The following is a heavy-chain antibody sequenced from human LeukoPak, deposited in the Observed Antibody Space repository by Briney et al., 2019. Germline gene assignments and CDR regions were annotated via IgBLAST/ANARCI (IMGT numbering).Heavy chain of an antibody. CDR2: INHSGST. D-gene: IGHD3-22*01. J-gene: IGHJ4*02. Sequence: PSETLSLTCAVYGGSFSGYYWSWIRQPPGKGLEWIGEINHSGSTNYNPSLKSRVTMSVDTSKNQFSLKLSSLTAAETAVYYCARRAGYYPFTWWGQGTLVTVSS. CDR1: GGSFSGYY. CDR3: ARRAGYYPFTW. V-gene: IGHV4-34*01.